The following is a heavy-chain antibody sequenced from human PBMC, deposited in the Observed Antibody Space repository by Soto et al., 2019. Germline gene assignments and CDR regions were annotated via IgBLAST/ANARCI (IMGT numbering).Heavy chain of an antibody. CDR1: GYIFTTYG. CDR2: ISAHNGNT. V-gene: IGHV1-18*01. J-gene: IGHJ4*02. CDR3: ARGRYGDY. D-gene: IGHD1-1*01. Sequence: QVHLVQSGAEVKKPGASVKVSCKGSGYIFTTYGITWVRQAPGQGLEWMGWISAHNGNTIYAQKLQGRVTVTRDTSTSTPYMELRNLRSDDTAVYYCARGRYGDYWGQGALVTVSS.